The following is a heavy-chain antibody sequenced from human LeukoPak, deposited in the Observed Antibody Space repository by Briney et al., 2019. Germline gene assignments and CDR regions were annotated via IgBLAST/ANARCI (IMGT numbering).Heavy chain of an antibody. Sequence: SETLSLTCAVYGGSFSGYYWSWIRQPPGKGLEWIGEINHSGSTNYNPSLKSRVTISVDTSKNQFSLKLSSVTAADTAVYYCARGRYGVTIFGVVTYNWFDPWGQGTLVTVSS. CDR2: INHSGST. V-gene: IGHV4-34*01. CDR3: ARGRYGVTIFGVVTYNWFDP. CDR1: GGSFSGYY. D-gene: IGHD3-3*01. J-gene: IGHJ5*02.